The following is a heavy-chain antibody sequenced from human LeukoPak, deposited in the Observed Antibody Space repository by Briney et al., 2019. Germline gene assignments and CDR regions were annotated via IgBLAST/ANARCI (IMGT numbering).Heavy chain of an antibody. CDR2: IYTGGST. V-gene: IGHV3-66*01. CDR3: VGSFGSRSLGN. Sequence: GGSLRLSCAVSGFTVSNNYMNWVRQAPGKGLEWVSVIYTGGSTYYADSVRGRFTISRDNSKNTLYLQMNSLRAEDTAVYYGVGSFGSRSLGNWGQGTLVTVSS. D-gene: IGHD1-26*01. CDR1: GFTVSNNY. J-gene: IGHJ4*02.